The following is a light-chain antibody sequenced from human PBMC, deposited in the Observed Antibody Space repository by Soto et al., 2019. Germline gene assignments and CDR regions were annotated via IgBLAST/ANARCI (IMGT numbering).Light chain of an antibody. J-gene: IGKJ1*01. CDR2: GAS. Sequence: EIVLTQSPGTLSLSPGERATLSCRASQSVSSNFLAWYQQKPGQAPRLLIYGASSRATGIPDRFSGSGSGTDFTLTISRLDPEDFAVYYCQQYGSSPRTFGQGTMVEIK. CDR1: QSVSSNF. CDR3: QQYGSSPRT. V-gene: IGKV3-20*01.